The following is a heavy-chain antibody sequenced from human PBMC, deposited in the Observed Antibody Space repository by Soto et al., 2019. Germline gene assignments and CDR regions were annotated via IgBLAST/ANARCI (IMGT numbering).Heavy chain of an antibody. J-gene: IGHJ6*02. V-gene: IGHV1-18*01. D-gene: IGHD1-20*01. CDR3: ATYDNWNDGGYYYYGMDV. Sequence: QVQLVQSGAEVKKPGASVKVSCKASGYTFTSYGISWVRQAPGQGLEWMGWISAYNGNTNYAQKVQGRVTMTTATSTSTAYMELRSLRSGDTAVYYCATYDNWNDGGYYYYGMDVWGQGTTVTVSS. CDR1: GYTFTSYG. CDR2: ISAYNGNT.